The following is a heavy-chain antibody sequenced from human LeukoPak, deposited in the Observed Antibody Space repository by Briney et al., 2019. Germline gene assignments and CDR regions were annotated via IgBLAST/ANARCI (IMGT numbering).Heavy chain of an antibody. V-gene: IGHV1-69*05. D-gene: IGHD3-16*02. CDR2: IIPIFGSA. Sequence: GSSVKVSCKASGGTFSSYAISWVRQAPGQGLEWMGGIIPIFGSANYAQKFQGRVTITTDESTSTAYMELSSLRSEDTAVYYCARYGVWGSYRYNWFDPWGQGTPVTVSS. CDR3: ARYGVWGSYRYNWFDP. J-gene: IGHJ5*02. CDR1: GGTFSSYA.